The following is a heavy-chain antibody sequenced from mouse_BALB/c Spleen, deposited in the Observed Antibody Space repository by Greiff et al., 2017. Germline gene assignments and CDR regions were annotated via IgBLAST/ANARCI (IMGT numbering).Heavy chain of an antibody. J-gene: IGHJ3*01. Sequence: EVQVVESGGGLVQPGGSLKLSCAASGFTFSSYTMSWVRQTPEKRLEWVAYISNGGGSTYYPDTVKGRFTISRDNAKNTLYLQMSSLKSEDTAMYYCARHDYYGSSFFAYWGQGTLVTVSA. CDR3: ARHDYYGSSFFAY. CDR1: GFTFSSYT. V-gene: IGHV5-12-2*01. D-gene: IGHD1-1*01. CDR2: ISNGGGST.